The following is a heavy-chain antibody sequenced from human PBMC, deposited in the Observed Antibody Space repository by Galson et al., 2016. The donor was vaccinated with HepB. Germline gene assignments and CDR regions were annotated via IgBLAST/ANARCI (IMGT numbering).Heavy chain of an antibody. CDR2: IYSGGDK. CDR3: AHNNGWYGKGYFDY. CDR1: GFSVSGSY. V-gene: IGHV3-66*01. Sequence: SLRLSCAASGFSVSGSYMSWVRQAPGKGLEWVSVIYSGGDKFYADSVKGRFTISRDNSKNTLYLQMDSLRAEETAVYYCAHNNGWYGKGYFDYWGQGTLVTVSS. J-gene: IGHJ4*02. D-gene: IGHD6-19*01.